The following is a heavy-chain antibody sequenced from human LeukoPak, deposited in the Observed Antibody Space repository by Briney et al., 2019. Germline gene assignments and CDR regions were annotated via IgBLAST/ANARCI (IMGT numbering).Heavy chain of an antibody. J-gene: IGHJ4*02. CDR3: ARDLTYYYDSSGYYATAFDY. V-gene: IGHV4-4*02. CDR1: GGSISSSNW. D-gene: IGHD3-22*01. Sequence: SETLSLTCAVSGGSISSSNWWSWVRQPPGKGLEWIGEIYHSGSTNYNPSLKSRVTISVDKSKNQFSLKLSSVTAADTAVYYCARDLTYYYDSSGYYATAFDYWGQGTLVTVSS. CDR2: IYHSGST.